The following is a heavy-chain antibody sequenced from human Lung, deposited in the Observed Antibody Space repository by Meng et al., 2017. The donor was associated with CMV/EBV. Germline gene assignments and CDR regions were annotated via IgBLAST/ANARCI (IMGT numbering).Heavy chain of an antibody. CDR3: ARDQGRELDIVVVQND. V-gene: IGHV3-21*01. CDR1: GFTFSSYV. CDR2: ISSSSSYI. Sequence: SCAGSGFTFSSYVMNWVRQAPGKGLEWVSSISSSSSYIYYADSVKGRFTISRDNAKNSLYLQMNSLRAEDTAVYFWARDQGRELDIVVVQNDWGQGTXVTVSS. J-gene: IGHJ4*02. D-gene: IGHD2-15*01.